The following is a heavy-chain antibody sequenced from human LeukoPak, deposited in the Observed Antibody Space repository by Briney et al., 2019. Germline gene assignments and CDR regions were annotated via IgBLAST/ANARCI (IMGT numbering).Heavy chain of an antibody. CDR3: ASSGVGYYDSSGYRDY. CDR2: IYYSGST. J-gene: IGHJ4*02. CDR1: GGSISSGGYY. V-gene: IGHV4-31*03. Sequence: SETLSLTCTVSGGSISSGGYYWSWIRQHPGKGLEWIGYIYYSGSTYYNPSLKSRVTISVDTSKNQFSLKLSSVTAADTAVYYCASSGVGYYDSSGYRDYWGQGTLVTVSS. D-gene: IGHD3-22*01.